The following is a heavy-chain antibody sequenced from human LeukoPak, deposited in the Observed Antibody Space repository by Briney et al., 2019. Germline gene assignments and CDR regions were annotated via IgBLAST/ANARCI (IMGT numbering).Heavy chain of an antibody. CDR3: ATTPQRHCTTGVCYFFYFDY. CDR2: INPNSGGT. CDR1: GGTFTGYY. Sequence: ASVKVSCKASGGTFTGYYMHWVRQAPGQGLEWMGWINPNSGGTNYAQKFQGRVTMTRDTSISTAYMELSRLRSDDTAVYYCATTPQRHCTTGVCYFFYFDYWGQGTLVTVSS. V-gene: IGHV1-2*02. D-gene: IGHD2-8*01. J-gene: IGHJ4*02.